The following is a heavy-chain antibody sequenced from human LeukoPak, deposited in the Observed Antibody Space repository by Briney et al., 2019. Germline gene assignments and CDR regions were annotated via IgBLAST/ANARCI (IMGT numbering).Heavy chain of an antibody. D-gene: IGHD3-22*01. J-gene: IGHJ4*02. CDR2: INHSGST. CDR3: ARREGSGYYWSDY. CDR1: GGSLSGHY. Sequence: SETLSLTCAVYGGSLSGHYWSWLRQPPGKGLEWLGEINHSGSTNYNPSLKSRVTISVDTSKNQFSLKLSSVPAADTAVFYCARREGSGYYWSDYWGQGTLVTVSS. V-gene: IGHV4-34*01.